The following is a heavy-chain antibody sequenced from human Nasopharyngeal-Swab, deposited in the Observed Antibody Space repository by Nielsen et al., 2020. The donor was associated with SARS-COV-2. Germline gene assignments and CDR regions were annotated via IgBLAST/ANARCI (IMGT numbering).Heavy chain of an antibody. CDR2: IIPILGIA. V-gene: IGHV1-69*04. D-gene: IGHD2-21*02. Sequence: SVKVSCKASGGTFSSYAISWVRQAPGQGLEWMGRIIPILGIANYAQKFQGRVTITADKSTSTAYMELSSLRSEDTAVYYCARGLTKLTAIPSFDYWGQGTLVTVSS. CDR1: GGTFSSYA. CDR3: ARGLTKLTAIPSFDY. J-gene: IGHJ4*02.